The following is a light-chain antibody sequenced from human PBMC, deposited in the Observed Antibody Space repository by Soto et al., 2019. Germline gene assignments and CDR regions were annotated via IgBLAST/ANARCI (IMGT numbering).Light chain of an antibody. CDR1: SAHGSYP. Sequence: QSVLTQLPSASASLGASVKLTCTLNSAHGSYPIACPQQQPEKGPRYLMKVNSDGSHSQGDGIPDRFSGSSSGAERYLTISSLQADDEADYYCQTWATGIRVFGGGTKLTVL. J-gene: IGLJ3*02. CDR3: QTWATGIRV. V-gene: IGLV4-69*01. CDR2: VNSDGSH.